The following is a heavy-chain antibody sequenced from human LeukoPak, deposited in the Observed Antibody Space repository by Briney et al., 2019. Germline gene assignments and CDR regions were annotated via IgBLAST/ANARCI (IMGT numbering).Heavy chain of an antibody. V-gene: IGHV3-74*01. CDR3: ARDEGYYDRSGYFDY. CDR1: GFSFRSYW. Sequence: GGSLRLSCAASGFSFRSYWMHWVRQAPGKGLVWVSRINTDGTNTGYADSVKGRFTISRDNAKNSLYLQMNSLRAEDTAVYYCARDEGYYDRSGYFDYWGQGTLVTVSS. CDR2: INTDGTNT. D-gene: IGHD3-22*01. J-gene: IGHJ4*02.